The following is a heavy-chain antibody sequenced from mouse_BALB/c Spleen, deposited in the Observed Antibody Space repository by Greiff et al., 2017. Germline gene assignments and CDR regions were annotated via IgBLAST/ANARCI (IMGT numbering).Heavy chain of an antibody. V-gene: IGHV1S29*02. Sequence: EVKLMESGPELVKPGASVKISCKASGYTFTYYNMHWVKQSHGKSLEWIGYIYPYNGGTGYNQKFKSKATLTVDNSSSTAYMELRSLTSEDSAVYYCAREGAYYRSLFAYWGQGTLVTVSA. CDR3: AREGAYYRSLFAY. CDR2: IYPYNGGT. J-gene: IGHJ3*01. CDR1: GYTFTYYN. D-gene: IGHD2-14*01.